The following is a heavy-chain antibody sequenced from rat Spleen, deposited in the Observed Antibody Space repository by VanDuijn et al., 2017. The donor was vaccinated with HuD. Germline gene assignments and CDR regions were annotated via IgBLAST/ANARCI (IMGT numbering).Heavy chain of an antibody. J-gene: IGHJ2*01. Sequence: EVQLVESGGGLVQPGRSLKLSCAASGFNFNDYWMGWVRQAPTKGLEWVATISYDGSGTYYRDSVKGRFTISRDNAKSSLYLQMDSLRSEDTATYYCTTSSPEYWGQGVMVTVSS. CDR2: ISYDGSGT. CDR1: GFNFNDYW. V-gene: IGHV5-20*01. D-gene: IGHD3-8*01. CDR3: TTSSPEY.